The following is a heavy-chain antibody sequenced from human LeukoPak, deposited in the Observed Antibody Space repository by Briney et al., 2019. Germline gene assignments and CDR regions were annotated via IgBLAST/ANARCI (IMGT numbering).Heavy chain of an antibody. CDR2: IYYSGTT. CDR3: ARSSPRYSSGWYNGTDV. J-gene: IGHJ6*02. V-gene: IGHV4-59*01. CDR1: GGSISSYY. D-gene: IGHD6-19*01. Sequence: SETLSLTCTVSGGSISSYYWSWIRQPPGKGLEWIGSIYYSGTTNYNPSLKSRVTISIDTSKNQFSLKLTSVTAADTAVYYCARSSPRYSSGWYNGTDVWGQGTTVTVSS.